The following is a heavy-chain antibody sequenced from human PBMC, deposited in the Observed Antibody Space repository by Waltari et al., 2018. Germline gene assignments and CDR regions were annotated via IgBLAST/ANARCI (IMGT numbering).Heavy chain of an antibody. CDR3: ATIVGATTVDV. Sequence: EVQLVESGGGLVQPGGSLRLSCAASGFTFSSDSMNWVRQAPGKGLEWVSYISSSSSTIYYADSVKGRFTISRDNAKNSLYLQMNSLRAEDTAVYYCATIVGATTVDVWGKGTTVTVSS. CDR2: ISSSSSTI. J-gene: IGHJ6*04. V-gene: IGHV3-48*04. D-gene: IGHD1-26*01. CDR1: GFTFSSDS.